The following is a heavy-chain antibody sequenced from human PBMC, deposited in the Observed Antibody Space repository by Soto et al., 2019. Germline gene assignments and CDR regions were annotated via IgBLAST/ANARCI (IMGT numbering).Heavy chain of an antibody. V-gene: IGHV3-23*01. CDR1: GFTFSTYG. J-gene: IGHJ4*02. CDR3: AKLIAAVGPAY. D-gene: IGHD6-13*01. Sequence: GGSLRLSCAASGFTFSTYGMSWVRQAPGKGLEWVSSISGSGSGTYYADSVKGRFTISRDNSKNTLYLQMNSLRAEDTAVYYCAKLIAAVGPAYWGQGTPVTVSS. CDR2: ISGSGSGT.